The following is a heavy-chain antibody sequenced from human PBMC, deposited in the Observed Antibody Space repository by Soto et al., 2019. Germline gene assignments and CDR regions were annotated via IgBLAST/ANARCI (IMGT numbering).Heavy chain of an antibody. V-gene: IGHV3-53*01. CDR2: IDTAGRA. J-gene: IGHJ6*02. CDR1: EFTVSSNY. Sequence: EVQLVESGGGLIQPGGSLRVSCAASEFTVSSNYMTWVRQAPGKGLEWVSVIDTAGRANYAESVKGRFTNSRDNSKNTLYLQMNRLRVEDTAVYYCARGATYYDFSSGHYTSYTYYGMDVWGQGTTVTVS. CDR3: ARGATYYDFSSGHYTSYTYYGMDV. D-gene: IGHD3-3*01.